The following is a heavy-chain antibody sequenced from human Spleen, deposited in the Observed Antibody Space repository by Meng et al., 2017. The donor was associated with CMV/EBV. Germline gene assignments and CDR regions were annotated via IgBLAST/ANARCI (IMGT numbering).Heavy chain of an antibody. CDR2: IKQDGSEK. V-gene: IGHV3-7*01. CDR1: GFTFSSYW. Sequence: GESLKISCAASGFTFSSYWMSWVRQAPGKGLEWVACIKQDGSEKYYVDSVKGRFTISRDNAKNSLYLQMNSLRAEDTAVYYCARQRTPQRLVPSFIDSWGQGTLVTVSS. CDR3: ARQRTPQRLVPSFIDS. J-gene: IGHJ4*02. D-gene: IGHD6-13*01.